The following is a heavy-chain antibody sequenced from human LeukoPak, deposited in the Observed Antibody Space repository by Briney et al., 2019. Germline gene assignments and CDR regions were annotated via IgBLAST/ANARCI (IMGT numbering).Heavy chain of an antibody. CDR1: GFTFSSYA. V-gene: IGHV3-48*04. CDR2: ISSSSSTI. Sequence: SGGSPRLSCAASGFTFSSYAMSWVRQAPGKGLEWVSYISSSSSTIYYADSVKGRFTISRDNAKNSLYLQMNSLRAEDTAVYYCARGGQINDYWGQGTLVTVSS. J-gene: IGHJ4*02. CDR3: ARGGQINDY.